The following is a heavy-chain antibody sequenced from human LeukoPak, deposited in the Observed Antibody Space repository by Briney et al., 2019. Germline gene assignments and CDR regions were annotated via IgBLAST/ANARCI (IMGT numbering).Heavy chain of an antibody. CDR2: INHSGST. CDR1: GGSFSGYY. V-gene: IGHV4-34*01. Sequence: PSETLSLTCAVYGGSFSGYYWSWIRQPPGKGLEWIGEINHSGSTDYNPSLKSRVTISVDTSKNQFSLKLSSVTAADTAVYYCARQKGYSGYERFDPWGQGTLVTVSS. J-gene: IGHJ5*02. D-gene: IGHD5-12*01. CDR3: ARQKGYSGYERFDP.